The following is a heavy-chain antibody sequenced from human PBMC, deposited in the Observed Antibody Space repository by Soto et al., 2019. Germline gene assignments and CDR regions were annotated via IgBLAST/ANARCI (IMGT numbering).Heavy chain of an antibody. D-gene: IGHD3-10*01. CDR2: ISGSGGAT. CDR1: GLTFSASA. V-gene: IGHV3-23*01. CDR3: AKDRVGSGTNEPNYFYGMDV. J-gene: IGHJ6*02. Sequence: DVQLLESGGTLVQPGGSLRLSCAASGLTFSASAMNWVRQAPGKGLEWVSSISGSGGATYYADSVKGRYTISRDNSKNTLYLQMSSLRAEDTAVFFCAKDRVGSGTNEPNYFYGMDVWGQGTTVTVSS.